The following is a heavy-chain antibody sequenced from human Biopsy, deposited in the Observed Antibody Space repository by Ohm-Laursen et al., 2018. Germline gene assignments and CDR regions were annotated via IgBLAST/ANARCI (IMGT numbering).Heavy chain of an antibody. CDR2: IAERSTYI. J-gene: IGHJ4*02. Sequence: SLRLSCAASGFTFSSYAMAWVRQAPGKGLEWVSSIAERSTYISYADSVKGRFTISRDNAQNSLYLQMNNLRVEDTAVYYCARERGRKSIAATDYWGQGVLVTVSS. CDR3: ARERGRKSIAATDY. D-gene: IGHD6-6*01. V-gene: IGHV3-21*06. CDR1: GFTFSSYA.